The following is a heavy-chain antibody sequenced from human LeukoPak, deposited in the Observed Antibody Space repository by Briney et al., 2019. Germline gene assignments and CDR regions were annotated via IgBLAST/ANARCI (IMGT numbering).Heavy chain of an antibody. CDR1: GFTFSSYW. V-gene: IGHV3-7*01. Sequence: GGSLRLSCAASGFTFSSYWMSWVRQAPGKGLEWVANIKQDGSEKYYVESVKGGFTISRDNAKNSVYLQMKSLRAEDTALYYCASGYYYDSSGPPDYFDYWGQGSLVTVSS. J-gene: IGHJ4*02. CDR3: ASGYYYDSSGPPDYFDY. CDR2: IKQDGSEK. D-gene: IGHD3-22*01.